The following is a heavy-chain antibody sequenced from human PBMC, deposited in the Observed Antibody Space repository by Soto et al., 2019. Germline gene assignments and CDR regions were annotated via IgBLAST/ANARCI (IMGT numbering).Heavy chain of an antibody. Sequence: SETLSLTCAVYGGSISGYGCYWIWIRQHTGKGLEWIGYIYYSGSTYYNPSLKSRVTISVDTSKNQFSLKLSSVTAADTAVYYCARDRPYYYDSSGYYLWGQGTLVTVSS. CDR3: ARDRPYYYDSSGYYL. CDR1: GGSISGYGCY. V-gene: IGHV4-31*11. D-gene: IGHD3-22*01. CDR2: IYYSGST. J-gene: IGHJ5*02.